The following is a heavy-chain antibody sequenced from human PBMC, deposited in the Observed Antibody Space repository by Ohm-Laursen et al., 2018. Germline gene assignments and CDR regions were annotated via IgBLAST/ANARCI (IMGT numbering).Heavy chain of an antibody. CDR1: GYTFTSYG. D-gene: IGHD1/OR15-1a*01. CDR3: ARMGPQQPHWYFDL. V-gene: IGHV1-18*01. CDR2: ISAYNGHT. Sequence: GASVKVSCKASGYTFTSYGISWVRQAPGQGLEWMGWISAYNGHTNYAQKFQGRVTMTRNTSINTAYMELSSLRSEDTAVYYCARMGPQQPHWYFDLWGRGTLVTVSS. J-gene: IGHJ2*01.